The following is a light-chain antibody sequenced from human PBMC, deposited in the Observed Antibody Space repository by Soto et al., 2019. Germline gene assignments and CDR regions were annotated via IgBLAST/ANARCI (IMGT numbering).Light chain of an antibody. CDR2: DVS. CDR1: SSDVGGYNY. V-gene: IGLV2-14*01. CDR3: SSYTSSSTSYV. J-gene: IGLJ1*01. Sequence: QSALTQPASVSGSPGQSITISCTGTSSDVGGYNYVSWYQQHPGKAPKLMIYDVSNRPSGVSNRFSGSKSGNTASLTISGLQADDEADYYCSSYTSSSTSYVFGTWTKLTVL.